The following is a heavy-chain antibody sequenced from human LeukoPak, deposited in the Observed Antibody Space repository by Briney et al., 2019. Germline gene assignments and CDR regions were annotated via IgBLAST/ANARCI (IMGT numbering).Heavy chain of an antibody. CDR1: GFTFSSYA. J-gene: IGHJ4*02. V-gene: IGHV3-30-3*01. Sequence: PGGSLRLSCAASGFTFSSYAMHWVRQAPGKGVEWVAVISYDGSNKYYADSVKGRFTISRDNSKNTLYLQMNSLRAEDTAVYYCARGPQCSSTSCYIDYWGQGTLVTVSS. CDR2: ISYDGSNK. CDR3: ARGPQCSSTSCYIDY. D-gene: IGHD2-2*02.